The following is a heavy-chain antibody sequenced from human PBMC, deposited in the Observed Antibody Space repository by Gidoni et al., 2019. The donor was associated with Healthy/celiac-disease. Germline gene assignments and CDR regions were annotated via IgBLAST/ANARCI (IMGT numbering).Heavy chain of an antibody. D-gene: IGHD6-19*01. Sequence: QMQLVQSGPEVKKPGTSVKVSCKASGFTFTSSAVQWVRQARGQRLEWIGWIVVGSGNTNYAQKFQERVTITRDMSTSTAYMELSSLRSEDTAVYYCAADLYSSGPPKNFSWGQGTLVTVSS. CDR3: AADLYSSGPPKNFS. V-gene: IGHV1-58*01. CDR1: GFTFTSSA. CDR2: IVVGSGNT. J-gene: IGHJ4*02.